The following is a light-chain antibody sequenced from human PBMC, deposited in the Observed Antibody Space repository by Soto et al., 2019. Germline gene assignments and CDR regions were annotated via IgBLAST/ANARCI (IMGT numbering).Light chain of an antibody. Sequence: DIPMTQSPSTLSASVGDRVTITCRASQTINTWLAWYQHKPGKAPKLLIYKASSLESGVPSRFSGSGSGTEFALTISSLEPDDFATYYCQQYNRYWTFGPGTKVEVK. CDR2: KAS. J-gene: IGKJ1*01. CDR1: QTINTW. CDR3: QQYNRYWT. V-gene: IGKV1-5*03.